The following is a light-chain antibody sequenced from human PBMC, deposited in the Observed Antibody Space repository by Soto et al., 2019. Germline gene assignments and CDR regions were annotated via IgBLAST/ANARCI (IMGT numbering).Light chain of an antibody. V-gene: IGLV1-44*01. Sequence: QSVLTQPPSASGTPGQRVTISCSGGSSKIGSNTVNWYQQLPGTAPKLLIYSNNQRPSGVPDRFSGSKSGTSASLAISGLQSEDEADYYCAAWDDSLNGYVFGTGTRSPS. CDR3: AAWDDSLNGYV. CDR1: SSKIGSNT. J-gene: IGLJ1*01. CDR2: SNN.